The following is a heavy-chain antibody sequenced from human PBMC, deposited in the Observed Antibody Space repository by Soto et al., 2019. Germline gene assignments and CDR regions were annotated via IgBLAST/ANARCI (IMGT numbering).Heavy chain of an antibody. D-gene: IGHD2-2*01. Sequence: QVQLVESGGGVVQPGRSLRLSCAASGFTFSSYGMHWVRQAPGKGLEWVAVISYDGSNKYYADSVKGRFTISRDNSKNTLYLQMNSLRAEYTAVYYCAKHHGIGPARAYCSSTSCYGILDYWGQGTLVTVSS. V-gene: IGHV3-30*18. CDR3: AKHHGIGPARAYCSSTSCYGILDY. CDR1: GFTFSSYG. CDR2: ISYDGSNK. J-gene: IGHJ4*02.